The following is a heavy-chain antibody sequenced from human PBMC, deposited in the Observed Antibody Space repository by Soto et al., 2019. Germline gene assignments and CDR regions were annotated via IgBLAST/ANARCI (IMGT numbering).Heavy chain of an antibody. CDR3: ARSGYSYGPNPLLY. Sequence: QVQLQESGPGLVKPSQTLSLTCTVSGGSISSGGYYWSWIRQHPGKGLEWIGYIYYSGSTYYNPSLKSRVTITVDTSKNQSALKLSSVTAADTAVYYCARSGYSYGPNPLLYWGQGTLVTVSS. CDR2: IYYSGST. V-gene: IGHV4-31*03. CDR1: GGSISSGGYY. J-gene: IGHJ4*02. D-gene: IGHD5-18*01.